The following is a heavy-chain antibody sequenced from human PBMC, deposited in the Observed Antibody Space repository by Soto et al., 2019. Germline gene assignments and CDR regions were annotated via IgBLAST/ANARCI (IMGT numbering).Heavy chain of an antibody. J-gene: IGHJ4*02. D-gene: IGHD3-3*01. CDR1: GGSISCGDYY. Sequence: QVQLQESGPGLVKPSQPLSLTCTVSGGSISCGDYYWSWIRQPPGKGLEWIGYIYYSGSTYYNPSLKSRVTISVDTSKNQFSLKLSSVTAADTAVYYCARWRGYDFWSGYSNSPFDYWGQGTLVTVSS. V-gene: IGHV4-30-4*01. CDR3: ARWRGYDFWSGYSNSPFDY. CDR2: IYYSGST.